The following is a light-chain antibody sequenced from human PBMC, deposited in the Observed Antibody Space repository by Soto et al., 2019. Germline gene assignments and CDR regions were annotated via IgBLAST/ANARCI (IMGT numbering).Light chain of an antibody. V-gene: IGKV3-11*01. CDR3: QQRSNWPIT. CDR1: QSVSKY. J-gene: IGKJ5*01. CDR2: DAS. Sequence: VLTQSPATLSLSPGERVTLSCRTSQSVSKYFAWYQQKPGRAPRLLIYDASSRATGIPARFIGSGSGTDFTLTISSLEPEDFAIYYCQQRSNWPITFGQGTRLEIK.